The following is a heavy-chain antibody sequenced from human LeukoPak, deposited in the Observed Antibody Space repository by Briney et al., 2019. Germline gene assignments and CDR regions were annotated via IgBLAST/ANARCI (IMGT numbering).Heavy chain of an antibody. CDR3: AKDGGMIAYCGGDCYTLDY. Sequence: GGSLRLSCAASGFTFSTYAMHWVRQAPGKGLEWVTVISSDGSNKFYADSVKGRFTISRDNSKNTLYLQMNSLRAEDTAVYYCAKDGGMIAYCGGDCYTLDYWGQGPLVTVSS. CDR1: GFTFSTYA. D-gene: IGHD2-21*02. V-gene: IGHV3-30*18. J-gene: IGHJ4*02. CDR2: ISSDGSNK.